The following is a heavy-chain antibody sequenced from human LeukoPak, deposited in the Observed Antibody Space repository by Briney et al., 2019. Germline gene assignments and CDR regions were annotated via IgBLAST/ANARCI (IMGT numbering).Heavy chain of an antibody. CDR3: ARADCSGSTCYLRHSWFDP. CDR2: ISTSSRYI. D-gene: IGHD2-2*01. Sequence: GGSLRLSCAASGFTLSTFDMNWVRQAPGKGLEWFSSISTSSRYIYYRDSVKGRLTISRDDAKNSLYLQMNSLTVEDTAVYYCARADCSGSTCYLRHSWFDPWGQGTLVTVSS. CDR1: GFTLSTFD. J-gene: IGHJ5*02. V-gene: IGHV3-21*06.